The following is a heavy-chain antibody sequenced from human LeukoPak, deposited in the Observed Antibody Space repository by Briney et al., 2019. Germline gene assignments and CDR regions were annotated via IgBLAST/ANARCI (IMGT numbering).Heavy chain of an antibody. CDR2: INYIGIS. D-gene: IGHD3-10*01. J-gene: IGHJ6*02. CDR3: ASPSHYFGSGSPAMDI. V-gene: IGHV4-59*08. CDR1: GGSISGYY. Sequence: PSETLSLTCTVSGGSISGYYWSWIRQPPGKGLEWIGHINYIGISTHNPSLQNRVTISVDTSKNQFSLKLASVTATDTAVYYCASPSHYFGSGSPAMDIWGQGTTVTVPS.